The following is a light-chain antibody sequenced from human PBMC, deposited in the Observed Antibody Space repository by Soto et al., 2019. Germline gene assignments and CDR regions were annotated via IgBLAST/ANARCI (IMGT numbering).Light chain of an antibody. V-gene: IGKV3-11*01. CDR3: QQRYIGLT. CDR1: QSVSRY. J-gene: IGKJ4*01. Sequence: EIVLTQSPVTLSLSPGERATLSCRASQSVSRYLAWYQQKPGQAPRLLVYDASNRATGIPARFSGSGSGTDFTLTISRLEAEDFAFYCCQQRYIGLTFGGGTKVEMK. CDR2: DAS.